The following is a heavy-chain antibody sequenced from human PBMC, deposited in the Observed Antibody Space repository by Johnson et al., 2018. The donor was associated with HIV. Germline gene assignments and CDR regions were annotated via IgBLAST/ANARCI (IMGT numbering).Heavy chain of an antibody. CDR3: AKDMVRGFWGDAFDI. CDR1: GLSVSYGY. Sequence: VQLVESGGGLIQPGGSLRLSCAASGLSVSYGYMTWVRQAPGKGLEWVSVIYSGGNTYYTDSVKGRFTIPRDNSDNTMYLQMNSLRDEDTAGYYCAKDMVRGFWGDAFDIWGQGTMVTVSS. J-gene: IGHJ3*02. D-gene: IGHD3-10*01. CDR2: IYSGGNT. V-gene: IGHV3-53*01.